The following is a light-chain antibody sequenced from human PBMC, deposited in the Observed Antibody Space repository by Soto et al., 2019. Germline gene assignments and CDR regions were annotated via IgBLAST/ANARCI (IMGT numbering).Light chain of an antibody. CDR1: QSISSW. Sequence: DIQMTQSPSTLSASVGDRVTITCRASQSISSWLAWYQQKPGKAPKLLLYDVSNLESGVPSRFSGSGSGTEFTLTINSLQSDDFAAYFCQQYDSYRTFGQGTKVDIK. J-gene: IGKJ1*01. V-gene: IGKV1-5*01. CDR3: QQYDSYRT. CDR2: DVS.